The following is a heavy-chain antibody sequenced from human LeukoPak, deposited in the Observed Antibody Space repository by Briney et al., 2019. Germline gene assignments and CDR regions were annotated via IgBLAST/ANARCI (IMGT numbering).Heavy chain of an antibody. CDR3: APAGGYCSSTSCYFDY. CDR2: INPNSGGT. Sequence: VSVKVSCKASGYTFTSYYMHWVRQAPGQGLEWMGWINPNSGGTNYAQKFQGRVTMTRDTSISTAYMELSRLRSDDTAVYYCAPAGGYCSSTSCYFDYWGQGTLVTVSS. D-gene: IGHD2-2*01. J-gene: IGHJ4*02. V-gene: IGHV1-2*02. CDR1: GYTFTSYY.